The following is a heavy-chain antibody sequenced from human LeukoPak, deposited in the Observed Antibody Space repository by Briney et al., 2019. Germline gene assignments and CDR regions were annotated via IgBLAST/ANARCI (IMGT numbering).Heavy chain of an antibody. J-gene: IGHJ6*03. CDR1: AYSISSGYY. CDR2: IYHSGST. V-gene: IGHV4-38-2*01. D-gene: IGHD3-3*01. Sequence: SQTMSLTSAVSAYSISSGYYWGCIRQHPGKGLEWIGSIYHSGSTYYTPSLKSRVTISVDTSKNQFSLTLSSVTAADTAVYYCVRGVTYYDFWSGHQPGSYYMDVWGKGTTVTVSS. CDR3: VRGVTYYDFWSGHQPGSYYMDV.